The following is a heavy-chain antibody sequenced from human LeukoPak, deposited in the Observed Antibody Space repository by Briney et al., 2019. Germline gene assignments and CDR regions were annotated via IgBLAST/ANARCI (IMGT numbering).Heavy chain of an antibody. J-gene: IGHJ4*02. CDR2: MNPNSGNT. V-gene: IGHV1-8*03. CDR3: ARIADPSIAVAGKEDY. Sequence: ASVKVSCKASGYTFTSYDINWVRQATGQGLEWMGWMNPNSGNTGYAQKLQGRVTITSNTSISTAYMELSSLRSDDTAVYYCARIADPSIAVAGKEDYWGQGTLVTVPS. D-gene: IGHD6-19*01. CDR1: GYTFTSYD.